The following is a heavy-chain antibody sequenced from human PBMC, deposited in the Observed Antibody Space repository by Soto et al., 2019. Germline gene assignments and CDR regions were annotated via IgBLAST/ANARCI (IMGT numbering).Heavy chain of an antibody. J-gene: IGHJ6*02. CDR3: ARDLRYFTSGSRYYYYYGMDV. CDR2: ISYDGSNK. CDR1: GFTFSSYA. V-gene: IGHV3-30-3*01. D-gene: IGHD1-26*01. Sequence: GGSLRLSCAASGFTFSSYAMDWVRQAPGKGLEWVAVISYDGSNKYYADSVKGRFTISRDNSKNTLYLQMNSLRAEDTAVYYCARDLRYFTSGSRYYYYYGMDVWGQGTTVTVSS.